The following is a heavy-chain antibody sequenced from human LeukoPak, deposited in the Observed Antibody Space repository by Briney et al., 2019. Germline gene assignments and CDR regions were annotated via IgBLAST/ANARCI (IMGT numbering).Heavy chain of an antibody. V-gene: IGHV3-30-3*01. CDR1: GFIFNSYA. CDR3: ARDRCSITSCYYDY. D-gene: IGHD2-2*01. CDR2: ILYDGTNK. J-gene: IGHJ4*02. Sequence: GGSLRLSCAASGFIFNSYAMHWVRQAPGKGLEWVAVILYDGTNKYHADSVKGRFTISRDNSKNTLDLQMNSLRAEDTAVYYCARDRCSITSCYYDYWGQGTLVTVSS.